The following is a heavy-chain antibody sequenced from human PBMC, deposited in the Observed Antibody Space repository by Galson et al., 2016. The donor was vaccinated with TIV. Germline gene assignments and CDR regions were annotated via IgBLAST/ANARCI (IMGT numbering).Heavy chain of an antibody. CDR3: AKTTDVSGVLINYFYYGMDV. V-gene: IGHV3-23*01. Sequence: SLRLSCAAPGFTFRDYAMHWVRQAPGKGLEWVAPISATGGSTFYTGSVTGRFTVSRDNSNDHWSLQMSRLRAEDTAVYYCAKTTDVSGVLINYFYYGMDVWGHGTTVTVSS. CDR1: GFTFRDYA. J-gene: IGHJ6*02. D-gene: IGHD3-3*01. CDR2: ISATGGST.